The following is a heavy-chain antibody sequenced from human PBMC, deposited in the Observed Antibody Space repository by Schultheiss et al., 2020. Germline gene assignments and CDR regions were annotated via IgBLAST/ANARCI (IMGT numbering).Heavy chain of an antibody. D-gene: IGHD3-22*01. J-gene: IGHJ4*02. CDR1: GGSFSGYY. Sequence: SQTLSLTCAVYGGSFSGYYWSWIRQPPGKGLEWIGEINHSGSTNYNPSLKSRVTISVDTSKRQFSLNLSAVTAADTAVYYCAREGSSSGYFSYWGQGTLVTVSS. CDR2: INHSGST. CDR3: AREGSSSGYFSY. V-gene: IGHV4-34*01.